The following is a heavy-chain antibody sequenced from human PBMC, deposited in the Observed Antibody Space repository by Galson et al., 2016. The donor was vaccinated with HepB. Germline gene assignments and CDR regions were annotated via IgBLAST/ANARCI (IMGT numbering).Heavy chain of an antibody. CDR1: GFTFSSYW. J-gene: IGHJ6*02. V-gene: IGHV3-7*01. CDR3: AKDNYYGTGSYYPYKYYGMDV. D-gene: IGHD3-10*01. CDR2: IKQDANEK. Sequence: SLRLSCAASGFTFSSYWMSWVRQAPGKGLEWVANIKQDANEKNSVGSVRGRFSISRDNAKNSLYLQMNSLRAEDTAVYYCAKDNYYGTGSYYPYKYYGMDVWGRGTTVTVSS.